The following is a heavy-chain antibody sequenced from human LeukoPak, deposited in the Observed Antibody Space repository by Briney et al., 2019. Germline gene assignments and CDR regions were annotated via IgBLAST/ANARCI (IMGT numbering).Heavy chain of an antibody. Sequence: PGGSLRLSCAASGFTFDDYGMSWARQAPGKGLDWVSGINWNGGSTGYADSVKGRFTISRDNAKNSLYLQMNSLRTEDTALYYCAKDSSSLTGGTDYWGQGTLVTVSS. J-gene: IGHJ4*02. CDR3: AKDSSSLTGGTDY. CDR2: INWNGGST. CDR1: GFTFDDYG. D-gene: IGHD7-27*01. V-gene: IGHV3-20*04.